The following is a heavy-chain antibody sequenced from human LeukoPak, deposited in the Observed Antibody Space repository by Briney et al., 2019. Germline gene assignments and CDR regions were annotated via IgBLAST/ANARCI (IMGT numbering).Heavy chain of an antibody. CDR1: GFTFSGYW. D-gene: IGHD1-26*01. V-gene: IGHV3-7*01. J-gene: IGHJ4*02. CDR2: IKQDGSEI. CDR3: ARDKIVGPTTLDY. Sequence: GGSLRLSCAASGFTFSGYWMSWVRQNPEKGLEWVANIKQDGSEIYYVDSVKGRFTISRDNAENSLYLQMNSLRADDTAVYYCARDKIVGPTTLDYWGQGTLVTVSS.